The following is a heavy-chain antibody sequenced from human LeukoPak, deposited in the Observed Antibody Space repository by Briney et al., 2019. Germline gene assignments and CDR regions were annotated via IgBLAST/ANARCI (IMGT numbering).Heavy chain of an antibody. D-gene: IGHD1-26*01. J-gene: IGHJ6*02. V-gene: IGHV3-30-3*01. Sequence: PGRSLRLSCAASGFTFSSYAMHWVRQAPGKGLEWVAVISYDGSNKYYADSVKGRFTISRDNSKNTLYLQMNSLRAEDTAVYYCARCLYSGAYYYYYGMDVWGQGTTVTVSS. CDR2: ISYDGSNK. CDR3: ARCLYSGAYYYYYGMDV. CDR1: GFTFSSYA.